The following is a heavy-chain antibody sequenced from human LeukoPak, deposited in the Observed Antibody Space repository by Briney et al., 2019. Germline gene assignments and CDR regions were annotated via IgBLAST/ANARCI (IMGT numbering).Heavy chain of an antibody. J-gene: IGHJ5*02. CDR3: ARGGYCSGGSCYRNWFDP. CDR2: IIPILGIA. V-gene: IGHV1-69*04. CDR1: GGTFSSYA. D-gene: IGHD2-15*01. Sequence: ASVKVSCKASGGTFSSYAISWVRQAPGQGLEWMGRIIPILGIANYAQKFQGRVTITADKSTSTAYMELSSLRSEDTAVYYCARGGYCSGGSCYRNWFDPWGQGTLVTVSS.